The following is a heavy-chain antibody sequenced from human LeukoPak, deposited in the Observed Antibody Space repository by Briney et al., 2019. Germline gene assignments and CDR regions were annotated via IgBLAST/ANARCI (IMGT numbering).Heavy chain of an antibody. CDR3: ARDVGLRYFGCFDY. Sequence: ASVKVSCKASGYTFTGYYMHWVRQAPGQGLEWMGWINPNSGGTNYAQKFQGRVTMTRDTSISTAYMELSRLRSDDTAVYYCARDVGLRYFGCFDYWGQGTLVTVSS. CDR2: INPNSGGT. D-gene: IGHD3-9*01. CDR1: GYTFTGYY. J-gene: IGHJ4*02. V-gene: IGHV1-2*02.